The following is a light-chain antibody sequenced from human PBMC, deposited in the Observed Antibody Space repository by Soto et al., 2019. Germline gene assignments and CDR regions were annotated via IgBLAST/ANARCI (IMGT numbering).Light chain of an antibody. J-gene: IGKJ2*02. CDR2: GAS. V-gene: IGKV3-20*01. CDR1: QSVRSNF. CDR3: QQYGTSPGT. Sequence: EIVLTQSPGTLSLSPGDRATLSCRASQSVRSNFLAWYQQKPGPAPTLLISGASSRATGIPDRFSGSGSGTDFTLTISRREPEDFALYSCQQYGTSPGTFGQGTKLEIK.